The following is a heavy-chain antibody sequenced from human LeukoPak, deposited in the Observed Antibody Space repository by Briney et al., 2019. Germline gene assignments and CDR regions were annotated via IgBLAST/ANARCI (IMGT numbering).Heavy chain of an antibody. V-gene: IGHV1-46*01. D-gene: IGHD5-18*01. CDR3: ARESAEDSYPRDYYYGMDV. CDR1: GYTLSNYH. Sequence: ASVKISCKASGYTLSNYHMNWVRQAPGQGLEWMGTINPNNGDTNYSPKFQGRVTMTRDTSTSTVYMELSSLRSEDTAVYYCARESAEDSYPRDYYYGMDVWGQGTTVTVSS. J-gene: IGHJ6*02. CDR2: INPNNGDT.